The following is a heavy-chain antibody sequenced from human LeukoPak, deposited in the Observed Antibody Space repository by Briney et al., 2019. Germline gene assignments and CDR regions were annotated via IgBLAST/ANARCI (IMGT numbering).Heavy chain of an antibody. CDR2: IIPIFGTA. D-gene: IGHD4-17*01. Sequence: GSSVKVSCKASGGTFSSYAISWVRQAPGQGLEWMGGIIPIFGTANYAQKFQGRVTITADKSMSTAYMELSSLRSEDTAVYYCAREDYGDRLFGYWGQGTLVTVSS. CDR3: AREDYGDRLFGY. CDR1: GGTFSSYA. J-gene: IGHJ4*02. V-gene: IGHV1-69*06.